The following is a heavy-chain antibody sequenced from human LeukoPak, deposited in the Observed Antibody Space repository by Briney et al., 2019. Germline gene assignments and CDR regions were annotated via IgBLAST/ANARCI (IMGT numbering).Heavy chain of an antibody. J-gene: IGHJ4*02. CDR1: GFTFSNHG. D-gene: IGHD1-26*01. CDR3: ARTKVGRWELLGAGGDY. V-gene: IGHV3-21*01. CDR2: ISSSSSYI. Sequence: GGSLRLSCAASGFTFSNHGMNWVRQAPGKGLEWVSSISSSSSYIYYADSVKGRFTISRDNAKNSLYLQMNSLRAEDTAVYYCARTKVGRWELLGAGGDYWGQGTLVTVSS.